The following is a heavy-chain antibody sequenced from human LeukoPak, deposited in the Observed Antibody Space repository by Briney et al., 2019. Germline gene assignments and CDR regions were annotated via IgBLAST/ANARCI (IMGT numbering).Heavy chain of an antibody. Sequence: SETLSLTCSISSGSIGWFYWSWIRQSAEKGLEWIGRIHASGITNYNPSLRSRVSLSLDRSKNQFSLKLSSVTAADTAVYYCARHGQRGSSCPGAFDIWGQGTMVTVSS. J-gene: IGHJ3*02. CDR2: IHASGIT. V-gene: IGHV4-4*07. CDR1: SGSIGWFY. CDR3: ARHGQRGSSCPGAFDI. D-gene: IGHD6-13*01.